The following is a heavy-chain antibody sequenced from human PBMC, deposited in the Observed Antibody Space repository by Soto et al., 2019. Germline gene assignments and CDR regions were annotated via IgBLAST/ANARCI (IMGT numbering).Heavy chain of an antibody. Sequence: SVKVSCKASGGTFSSYAISWVRQAPGQGLEWMGEIIPIFGTANYAQKFQGRVTITRDTSASTAYMELSSLRSEDTAVYYCARGFPLWFDPWGQGTLVTVSS. CDR2: IIPIFGTA. V-gene: IGHV1-69*05. D-gene: IGHD3-16*02. CDR1: GGTFSSYA. J-gene: IGHJ5*02. CDR3: ARGFPLWFDP.